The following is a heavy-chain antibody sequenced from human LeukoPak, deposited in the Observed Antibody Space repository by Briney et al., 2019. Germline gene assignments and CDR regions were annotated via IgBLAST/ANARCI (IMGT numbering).Heavy chain of an antibody. CDR3: ARDRYPNYDSSGNWFDP. D-gene: IGHD3-22*01. V-gene: IGHV6-1*01. CDR1: GDSVSSNSAA. J-gene: IGHJ5*02. CDR2: TYYRSKWYN. Sequence: SQTLSLTCAISGDSVSSNSAAWNWIRQSPLRGLEWLGRTYYRSKWYNDYAVSVKSRITINPDTSKNQFSLQLNSVTPEDTAVYYCARDRYPNYDSSGNWFDPWGQGTLVTVSS.